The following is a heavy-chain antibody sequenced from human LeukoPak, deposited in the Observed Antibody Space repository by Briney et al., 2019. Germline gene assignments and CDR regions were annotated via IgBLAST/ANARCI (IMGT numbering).Heavy chain of an antibody. CDR3: ARDPPPDYYYDSSGYYYYIPFDY. Sequence: ASVKVSCKASGYTFTGYYMHWVRQAPGQGLEWMGWINPSSGGTNYAQKFQGRVTMTRDTSISTAYMGLSRLRSDDTAVYYCARDPPPDYYYDSSGYYYYIPFDYWGQGTLVTVSS. V-gene: IGHV1-2*02. CDR2: INPSSGGT. CDR1: GYTFTGYY. D-gene: IGHD3-22*01. J-gene: IGHJ4*02.